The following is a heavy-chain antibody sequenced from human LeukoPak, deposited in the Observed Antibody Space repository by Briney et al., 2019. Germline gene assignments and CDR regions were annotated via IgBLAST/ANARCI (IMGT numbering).Heavy chain of an antibody. D-gene: IGHD3-3*01. Sequence: ASVKVSCKASGYTFTGYYMHWVRQALGQGLEWMGQINPNSGGTNYAQKFQGRVTMTRDTSISTAYMELSRLRSDDTAVYYCARADDYDFYNWFDPWGQGTLVTVSS. V-gene: IGHV1-2*06. CDR1: GYTFTGYY. CDR3: ARADDYDFYNWFDP. J-gene: IGHJ5*02. CDR2: INPNSGGT.